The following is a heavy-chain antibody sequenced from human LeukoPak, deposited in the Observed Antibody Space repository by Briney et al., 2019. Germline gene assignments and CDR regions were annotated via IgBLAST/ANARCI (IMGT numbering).Heavy chain of an antibody. CDR1: GFTFSSYA. CDR2: ISGSGGST. CDR3: AKDVGSSGLLDY. J-gene: IGHJ4*02. D-gene: IGHD6-19*01. V-gene: IGHV3-23*01. Sequence: GASLRLSCAASGFTFSSYAMSWVRQAPGKGLEWVSAISGSGGSTYYADSVKGRFTISRDNSKNTLCLQMNSLRAEDTAVYYCAKDVGSSGLLDYWGQGTLVTVSS.